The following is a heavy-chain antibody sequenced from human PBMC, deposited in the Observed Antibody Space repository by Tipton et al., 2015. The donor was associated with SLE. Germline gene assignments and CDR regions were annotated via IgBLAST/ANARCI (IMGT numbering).Heavy chain of an antibody. CDR1: GGSIGSLSYY. V-gene: IGHV4-39*01. D-gene: IGHD6-19*01. CDR2: IYYSGST. CDR3: ARRSIRSGWYVDY. J-gene: IGHJ4*02. Sequence: TLSLTCNVSGGSIGSLSYYWGWIRQPPGKGLEWIGTIYYSGSTYYNPSLKSRVTISVDTSKNQFSLKLTSVTAADTALYYCARRSIRSGWYVDYWGQGTLVTVSS.